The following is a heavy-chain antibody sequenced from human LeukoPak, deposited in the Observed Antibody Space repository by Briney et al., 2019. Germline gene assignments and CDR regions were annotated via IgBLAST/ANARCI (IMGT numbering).Heavy chain of an antibody. V-gene: IGHV3-7*01. CDR3: ATCTWLHYFDH. CDR1: GFTFSSYW. Sequence: GGSLRLSCAASGFTFSSYWMSWVRQAPGKGLEWVANIKQDGSEKYYVDSVKGRFTISRDNAKNSLYLQMNSLRAEGTAVYYCATCTWLHYFDHWGQGTLVTVSS. J-gene: IGHJ4*02. CDR2: IKQDGSEK. D-gene: IGHD2-8*01.